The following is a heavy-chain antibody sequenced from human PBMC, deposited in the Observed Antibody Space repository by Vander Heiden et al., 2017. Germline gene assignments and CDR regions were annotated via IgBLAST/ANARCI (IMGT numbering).Heavy chain of an antibody. V-gene: IGHV3-74*01. Sequence: EVQLVEYGGGLVQPGGSLRLSCSASGFTFSKYWMHWVRQAPGKGLVWVSRINSDESSTNYADSVKGRFTVSRDNTKNTLYLQMNSLRAEDTAVYYCAREAWGYSYSYWGQGTLVTVSS. J-gene: IGHJ4*02. CDR2: INSDESST. CDR3: AREAWGYSYSY. CDR1: GFTFSKYW. D-gene: IGHD5-18*01.